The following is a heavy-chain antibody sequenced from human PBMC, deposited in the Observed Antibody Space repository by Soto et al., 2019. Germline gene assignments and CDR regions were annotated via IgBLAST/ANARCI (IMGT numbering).Heavy chain of an antibody. V-gene: IGHV3-23*01. CDR2: ISRTGGAA. J-gene: IGHJ4*02. CDR3: AKAYDYIWGSYPRDLDY. D-gene: IGHD3-16*02. CDR1: GFTFDNYA. Sequence: EVQLLESGGGLVQPGGPLRLSCAASGFTFDNYAMYWVRQAPGKGLEWVSSISRTGGAANYADSVNGRFAISRDKSKDTVYIRINSPRADGPAVYYCAKAYDYIWGSYPRDLDYWGQGTLVSVSS.